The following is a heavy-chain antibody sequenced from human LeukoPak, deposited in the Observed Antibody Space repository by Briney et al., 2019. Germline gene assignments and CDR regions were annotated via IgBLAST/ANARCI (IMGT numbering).Heavy chain of an antibody. Sequence: GGSLRLSCAASGFTFSTYAMSWVRQAPGKGLEWVSAISNTGGSTYYADSVKGRFTISRDKSKNTLSLQMNSLRAEDTAVYYCAQQVGYCSSGSCYFTYWGQGTLVTVSS. J-gene: IGHJ1*01. V-gene: IGHV3-23*01. CDR1: GFTFSTYA. CDR2: ISNTGGST. CDR3: AQQVGYCSSGSCYFTY. D-gene: IGHD2-15*01.